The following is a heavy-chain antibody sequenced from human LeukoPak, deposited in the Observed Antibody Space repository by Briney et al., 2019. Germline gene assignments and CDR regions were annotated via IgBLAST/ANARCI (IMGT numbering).Heavy chain of an antibody. Sequence: ASVKVSCKASGYTFTSYYMHWVRQAPGQGLEWMGIMNPSGGSTSYAQKFQGRVTMTRDTSTSTVYMELSSLRSEDTAVYYCARDTEGVRGVIIPFDYWGQGTLVTVSS. CDR1: GYTFTSYY. D-gene: IGHD3-10*01. J-gene: IGHJ4*02. CDR2: MNPSGGST. CDR3: ARDTEGVRGVIIPFDY. V-gene: IGHV1-46*01.